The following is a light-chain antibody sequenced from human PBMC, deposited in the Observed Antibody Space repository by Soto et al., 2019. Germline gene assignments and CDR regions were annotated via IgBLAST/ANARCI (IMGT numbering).Light chain of an antibody. CDR3: QQTYSTPQT. CDR2: AAS. J-gene: IGKJ1*01. Sequence: DIQMTQSPSSLSASVGDRVTITFRASQSVSSFLNWYQQKPGKAPNLLIYAASSLQSGVPSRFRGSGSGTDFTLTISSLQPEDFATYYCQQTYSTPQTFGQGTKVDIK. CDR1: QSVSSF. V-gene: IGKV1-39*01.